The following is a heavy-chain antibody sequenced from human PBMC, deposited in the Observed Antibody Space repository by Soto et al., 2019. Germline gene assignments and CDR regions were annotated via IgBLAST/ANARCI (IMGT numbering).Heavy chain of an antibody. J-gene: IGHJ4*02. Sequence: QVQLVQSGTEARKPGSSVKVSCETSGGNFNNYGFNWVRQVPGQRLEWMGGIIPMFGIVKVGQIFEPRVALTAYQSTGTAYMELTRLRPDDTAVYYCAGEVGGTGLQFWGQGTLVIVSS. D-gene: IGHD3-9*01. CDR2: IIPMFGIV. CDR3: AGEVGGTGLQF. CDR1: GGNFNNYG. V-gene: IGHV1-69*12.